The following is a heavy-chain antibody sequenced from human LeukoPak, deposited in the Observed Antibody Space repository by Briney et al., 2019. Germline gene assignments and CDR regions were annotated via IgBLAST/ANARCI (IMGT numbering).Heavy chain of an antibody. CDR1: GYTFTGYY. J-gene: IGHJ4*02. V-gene: IGHV1-2*02. Sequence: ASVKVSCKAPGYTFTGYYMHWVRQAPGQGLEWMGWINPSSGGTNYAQKFQGRVTMTRDTSISTAYMELSRLRSDDTAVYYCARAAPNRRYCSGGTCLNSFDYWGQGTLVTVSS. CDR3: ARAAPNRRYCSGGTCLNSFDY. D-gene: IGHD2-15*01. CDR2: INPSSGGT.